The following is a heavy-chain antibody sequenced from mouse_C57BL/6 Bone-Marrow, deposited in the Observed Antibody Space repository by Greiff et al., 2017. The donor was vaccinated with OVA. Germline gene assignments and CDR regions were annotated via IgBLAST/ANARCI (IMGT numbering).Heavy chain of an antibody. CDR3: TTRIYYYGSSYVSYFDD. V-gene: IGHV14-4*01. Sequence: VQLQQSGAELVRPGASVKLSCTASGFNFKDDYMHWVKQRPEQGLEWIGWIDPENGDTEYASKFQGKATITADTSSTTAYLQLSSLTSEDTAVYYCTTRIYYYGSSYVSYFDDWGQGTTLTVSS. J-gene: IGHJ2*01. CDR2: IDPENGDT. CDR1: GFNFKDDY. D-gene: IGHD1-1*01.